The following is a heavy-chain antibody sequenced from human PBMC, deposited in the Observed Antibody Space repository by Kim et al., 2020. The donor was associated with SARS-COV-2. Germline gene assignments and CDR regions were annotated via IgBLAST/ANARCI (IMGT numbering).Heavy chain of an antibody. CDR3: VRTPDNGYGMDV. CDR2: T. D-gene: IGHD1-20*01. Sequence: TIYADSVKGRFIISRDNAKNTLYLQMNSLKVEDAAVYHCVRTPDNGYGMDVCGQGTTVTVSS. J-gene: IGHJ6*02. V-gene: IGHV3-74*01.